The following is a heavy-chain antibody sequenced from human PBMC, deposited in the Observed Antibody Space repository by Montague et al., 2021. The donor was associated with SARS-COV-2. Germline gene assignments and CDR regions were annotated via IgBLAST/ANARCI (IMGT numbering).Heavy chain of an antibody. CDR1: GGSISNYY. J-gene: IGHJ6*02. CDR3: ARDNPSSRRLPMTKGDYYYGMDV. CDR2: ISSSGST. V-gene: IGHV4-59*01. D-gene: IGHD2/OR15-2a*01. Sequence: SETLSLTCTVSGGSISNYYWSWIRQPPGKGLEWIGYISSSGSTNCNPSLKSRVTISVDTSKIQFSLRLSSVTSADTAVYYCARDNPSSRRLPMTKGDYYYGMDVWGQGTTVTVSS.